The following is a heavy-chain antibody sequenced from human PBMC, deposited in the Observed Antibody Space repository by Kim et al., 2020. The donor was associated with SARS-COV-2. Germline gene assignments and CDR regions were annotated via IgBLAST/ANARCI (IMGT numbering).Heavy chain of an antibody. D-gene: IGHD6-19*01. V-gene: IGHV3-30-3*01. CDR2: NK. J-gene: IGHJ4*02. CDR3: ARDWGSGWGE. Sequence: NKYYNDSVQGRFTISRDNSKNALYLQMNGLRAEDTAVYYCARDWGSGWGEWGQGTLVTVSS.